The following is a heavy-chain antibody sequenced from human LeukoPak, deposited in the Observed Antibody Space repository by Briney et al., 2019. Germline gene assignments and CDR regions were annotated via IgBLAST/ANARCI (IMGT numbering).Heavy chain of an antibody. CDR3: AKVRWDNSGWYYLDT. D-gene: IGHD6-19*01. CDR2: ISYDGSNK. V-gene: IGHV3-30*04. J-gene: IGHJ4*02. CDR1: GFTFSSYA. Sequence: GGSLRLSCAASGFTFSSYAMHWVRQAPGKGLEWVAVISYDGSNKYYADSVKGRFTISRDNSKNTLYLQMNSLRAEDTAVYYCAKVRWDNSGWYYLDTWGQGTLVTVSS.